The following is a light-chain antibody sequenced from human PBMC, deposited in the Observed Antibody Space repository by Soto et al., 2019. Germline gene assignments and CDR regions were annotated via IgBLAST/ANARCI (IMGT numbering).Light chain of an antibody. V-gene: IGLV1-44*01. Sequence: QSVLTQPPSASGTPGQRVTISCSGSSSNIGINTVNWYQQVPGTAPKLLIYTDNQRPSGVPDRFSGSKSGTSASLAISGLQSEDEADYYCAAWDDSLNDLYVFGTGTKVTVL. CDR3: AAWDDSLNDLYV. CDR1: SSNIGINT. CDR2: TDN. J-gene: IGLJ1*01.